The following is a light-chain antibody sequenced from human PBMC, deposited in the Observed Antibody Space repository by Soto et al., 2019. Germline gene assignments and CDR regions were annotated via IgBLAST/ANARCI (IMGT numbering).Light chain of an antibody. J-gene: IGKJ1*01. CDR2: DAS. Sequence: DIQMTQSPSTLSASVGDRVTITCRASQSISSWLAWYQQKPGKAPKLLIYDASSLESGVPSRFSGSGSGTEFTLTISSLQPADFATYYCQQYKTFGNGTKVEIK. V-gene: IGKV1-5*01. CDR1: QSISSW. CDR3: QQYKT.